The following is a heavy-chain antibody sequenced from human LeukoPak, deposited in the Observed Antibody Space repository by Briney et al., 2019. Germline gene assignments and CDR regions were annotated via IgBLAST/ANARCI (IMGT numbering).Heavy chain of an antibody. V-gene: IGHV1-18*01. Sequence: ASVKVSCKASGYTFTSYGISWVRQAPGQGLEWMGLISAYNGNTNYAQKLQGRVTMTTDTSTSTAYMELRSLRSDDTVVYYCARGVLLWFGELSPYFDYWSQGTLVTVSS. CDR3: ARGVLLWFGELSPYFDY. D-gene: IGHD3-10*01. CDR1: GYTFTSYG. J-gene: IGHJ4*02. CDR2: ISAYNGNT.